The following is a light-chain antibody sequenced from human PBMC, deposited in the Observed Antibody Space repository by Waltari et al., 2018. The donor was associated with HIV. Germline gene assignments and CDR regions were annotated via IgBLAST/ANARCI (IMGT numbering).Light chain of an antibody. CDR1: SSDVGAYDY. CDR2: DVY. J-gene: IGLJ1*01. CDR3: ASFTSGRLNV. Sequence: SALTQPASVSGSPGQSITISCTGTSSDVGAYDYVSWYQQHPGTVPKLLIYDVYNRPSRISTHFSGSKSGNTASLTISGLQAEDEADYYCASFTSGRLNVFGTGTKVTVL. V-gene: IGLV2-14*03.